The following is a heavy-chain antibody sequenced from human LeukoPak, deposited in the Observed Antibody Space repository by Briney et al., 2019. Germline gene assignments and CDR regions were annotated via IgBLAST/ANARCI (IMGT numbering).Heavy chain of an antibody. CDR2: IRSRTDGATT. CDR1: GFTVSDAW. D-gene: IGHD3-3*01. CDR3: HFVLRAN. Sequence: GGSLRLSCAASGFTVSDAWMTWVRQAPGKGLEWVGRIRSRTDGATTDYAAPVEGRFTISRDDTENTVYLQMNSLKIEDTAVYYCHFVLRANWGQGILVTVSS. V-gene: IGHV3-15*01. J-gene: IGHJ4*02.